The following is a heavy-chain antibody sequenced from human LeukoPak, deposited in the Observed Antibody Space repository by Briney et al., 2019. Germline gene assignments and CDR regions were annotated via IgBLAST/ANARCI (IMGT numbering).Heavy chain of an antibody. V-gene: IGHV4-39*01. CDR1: GGSISSSSYY. Sequence: PSETLSLTCTVSGGSISSSSYYWGWIRQPPGKGREWIVSIYYSGIPSYTPYLQRPLTISVATSKTQFSLTLTSVTAADTAVYYCARGDSSSWSYYYYYYSMDVSGNGTTVTVSS. CDR2: IYYSGIP. J-gene: IGHJ6*03. D-gene: IGHD6-13*01. CDR3: ARGDSSSWSYYYYYYSMDV.